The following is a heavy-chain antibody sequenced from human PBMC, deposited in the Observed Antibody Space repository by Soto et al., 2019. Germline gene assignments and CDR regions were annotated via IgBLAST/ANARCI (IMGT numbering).Heavy chain of an antibody. CDR1: GGSISSYY. J-gene: IGHJ5*02. V-gene: IGHV4-59*01. D-gene: IGHD2-15*01. Sequence: PSETLSLTCTVSGGSISSYYWSWIRQLPGKGLEWIGYIYYSGSTNYNPSLKSRVTISVDTSKNQFSLKLSSVTAADTAVYYCARIVNVDWFDPWGQGTLVTVSS. CDR2: IYYSGST. CDR3: ARIVNVDWFDP.